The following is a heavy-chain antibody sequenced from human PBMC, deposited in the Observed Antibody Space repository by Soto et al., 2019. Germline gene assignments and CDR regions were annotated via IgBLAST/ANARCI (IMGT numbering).Heavy chain of an antibody. CDR3: ARGRGGYFDL. V-gene: IGHV4-59*01. CDR1: GVSISSYY. J-gene: IGHJ2*01. Sequence: QVQLQESGPGLVKPSETLSLTCTVSGVSISSYYGSWIRQPPGKGLEWIGYIYYSGSTNYNPSLKSRDTISVDTSKNQFSLKLSSVSAADTVVYYCARGRGGYFDLWGRGTLVTVSS. CDR2: IYYSGST.